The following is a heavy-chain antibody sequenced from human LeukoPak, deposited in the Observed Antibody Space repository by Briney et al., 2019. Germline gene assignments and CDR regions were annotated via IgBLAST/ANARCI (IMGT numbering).Heavy chain of an antibody. CDR2: ISSSSSTI. CDR1: GFTFSSYS. V-gene: IGHV3-48*01. CDR3: ASRAGYYDSRGAFDI. D-gene: IGHD3-22*01. Sequence: GGSLRLSCAASGFTFSSYSMNWVRQAPGKGLEWVSYISSSSSTIYYADSVKGRFTISRDNAKNSLYLQMNSLRVEDTAVYYCASRAGYYDSRGAFDIWGQGTMVTVPS. J-gene: IGHJ3*02.